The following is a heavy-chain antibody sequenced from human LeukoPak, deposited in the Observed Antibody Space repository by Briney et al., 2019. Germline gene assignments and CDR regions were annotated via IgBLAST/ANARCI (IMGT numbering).Heavy chain of an antibody. J-gene: IGHJ4*02. V-gene: IGHV1-69*04. Sequence: GSSVKVSCKPSGGTFSNYAVNWVRPAPGQGLEWMGRLIPILGTANYAQKFLGRVTITADKSTSTAFMELHSLRSEDTALYYCATYLVGSAHGPDSWGQGTLVAVSS. CDR2: LIPILGTA. CDR1: GGTFSNYA. D-gene: IGHD1-26*01. CDR3: ATYLVGSAHGPDS.